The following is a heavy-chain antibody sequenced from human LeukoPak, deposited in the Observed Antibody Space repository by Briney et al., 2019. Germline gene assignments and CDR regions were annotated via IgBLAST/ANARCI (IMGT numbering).Heavy chain of an antibody. CDR1: GFTFSSYA. V-gene: IGHV3-30-3*01. CDR3: ARAKWTTAAILGSYYYYMDV. J-gene: IGHJ6*03. CDR2: ISYDGSNK. Sequence: PGGSLRLSCEASGFTFSSYAMHWVRQAPGKGLEWVAVISYDGSNKYYPDSVKGRFTISRDNSKNTLYLQMNNLRAGDTAIYYCARAKWTTAAILGSYYYYMDVWGKGTTVTVSS. D-gene: IGHD2-2*02.